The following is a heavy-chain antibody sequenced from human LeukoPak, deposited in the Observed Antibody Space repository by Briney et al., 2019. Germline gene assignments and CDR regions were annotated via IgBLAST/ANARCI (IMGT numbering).Heavy chain of an antibody. V-gene: IGHV3-53*01. CDR1: GFTVSSNY. CDR2: IYSGGTT. D-gene: IGHD3-22*01. CDR3: AKNVEVITILEAFDI. Sequence: GGSLRLSCAASGFTVSSNYINWVRQAPGKGLEWVSLIYSGGTTYYADSVKGRFTISRDKSKNTLYLQMNSLRAEDTAVYYCAKNVEVITILEAFDIWGQGTMVTVSS. J-gene: IGHJ3*02.